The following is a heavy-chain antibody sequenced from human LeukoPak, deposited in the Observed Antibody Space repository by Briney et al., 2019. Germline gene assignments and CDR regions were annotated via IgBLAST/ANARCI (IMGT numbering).Heavy chain of an antibody. CDR2: IPASGGST. Sequence: PGGSLRLSCAASGFTFSIHAMTWVRQPPGKGLEWVSVIPASGGSTYHAAPVKGRYTISRDNSKNTLYLQVSSLRAEDTAVYFCAKGYGAGWSQYFDYWGQGTLVTVSS. J-gene: IGHJ4*02. CDR3: AKGYGAGWSQYFDY. V-gene: IGHV3-23*01. CDR1: GFTFSIHA. D-gene: IGHD6-19*01.